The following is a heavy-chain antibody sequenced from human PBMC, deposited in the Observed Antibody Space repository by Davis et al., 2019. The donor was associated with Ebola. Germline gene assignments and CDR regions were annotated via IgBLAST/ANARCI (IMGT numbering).Heavy chain of an antibody. V-gene: IGHV4-59*08. CDR3: ARHGYSYGLDY. Sequence: SETLSLTCTVSGGSISSYYWSWIRQPPGKGLEWIGYIYYSGSTNYNPSLKSRVTTSVDTSKNQFSLKLSSVTAADTAVYYCARHGYSYGLDYWGQGTLVTVSS. CDR1: GGSISSYY. J-gene: IGHJ4*02. D-gene: IGHD5-18*01. CDR2: IYYSGST.